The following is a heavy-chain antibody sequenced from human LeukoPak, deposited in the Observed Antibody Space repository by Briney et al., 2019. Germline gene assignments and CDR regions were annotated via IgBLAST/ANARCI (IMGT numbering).Heavy chain of an antibody. J-gene: IGHJ4*02. CDR2: IWYDGSKE. CDR1: RFTFSNHG. V-gene: IGHV3-33*06. Sequence: GGSLRLSCAASRFTFSNHGMHWVRQAPGKGLEWVAVIWYDGSKEYYADSVKGRFIISRDNSKNTLHLQMNSLRAEDTAVYYCAKGSSGYWTFFDHWGQGTLVTVSS. CDR3: AKGSSGYWTFFDH. D-gene: IGHD3-22*01.